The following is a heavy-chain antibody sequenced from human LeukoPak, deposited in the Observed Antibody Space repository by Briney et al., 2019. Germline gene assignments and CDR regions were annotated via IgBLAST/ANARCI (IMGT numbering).Heavy chain of an antibody. J-gene: IGHJ4*02. V-gene: IGHV3-30*03. Sequence: PGGSLTLSCAASGFTFSAYGMHWIRQAPGKGLEWVAVVSNDGTKKDYADSVKGRFIISRDNSKNTLYLQMNSLRAEDTAVYYCARPRGYSFTNYFDYWGQGTLVTVSS. CDR1: GFTFSAYG. D-gene: IGHD5-18*01. CDR2: VSNDGTKK. CDR3: ARPRGYSFTNYFDY.